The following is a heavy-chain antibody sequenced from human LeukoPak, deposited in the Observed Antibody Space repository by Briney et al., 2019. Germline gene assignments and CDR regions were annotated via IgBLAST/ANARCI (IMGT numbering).Heavy chain of an antibody. V-gene: IGHV3-23*01. CDR1: GFSFSNYA. D-gene: IGHD5-18*01. CDR3: GYTYGSLL. Sequence: PGGSLRLSCTASGFSFSNYALTWVRQAPGKGLEWVSAISGSGGSTYYADSVKGRFTISRDNAKNTLYLQMNSLRAEDTAVYYCGYTYGSLLGGQGTLVTVSS. CDR2: ISGSGGST. J-gene: IGHJ4*02.